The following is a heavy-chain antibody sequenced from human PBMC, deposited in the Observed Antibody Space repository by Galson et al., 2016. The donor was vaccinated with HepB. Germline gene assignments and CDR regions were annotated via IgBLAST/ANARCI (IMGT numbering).Heavy chain of an antibody. CDR1: GFNFSTYW. CDR2: INRDGSTT. CDR3: ARGDIVGAIFDY. D-gene: IGHD1-26*01. V-gene: IGHV3-74*01. Sequence: SLRLSCAVSGFNFSTYWMNWVRQAPGEGLVWVSRINRDGSTTNYVDSVKGRFTISRDNAENTLYLQMDSLRVDDTAVYYCARGDIVGAIFDYWGQGTLVTVSS. J-gene: IGHJ4*02.